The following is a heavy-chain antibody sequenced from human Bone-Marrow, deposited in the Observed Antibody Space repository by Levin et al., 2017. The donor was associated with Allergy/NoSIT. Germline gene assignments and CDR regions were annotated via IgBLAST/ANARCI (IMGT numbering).Heavy chain of an antibody. D-gene: IGHD3-16*01. J-gene: IGHJ1*01. Sequence: GGSLRLSCAASGFTFDDFAMHWVRQVPEKGLEWASGINWNSNTIDYADSVKGRFTISRDNAKNSLYLQMNSLRPEDTAFYYCAKVPSSFGGSYYFHHWGRGTLVTVSS. V-gene: IGHV3-9*01. CDR3: AKVPSSFGGSYYFHH. CDR2: INWNSNTI. CDR1: GFTFDDFA.